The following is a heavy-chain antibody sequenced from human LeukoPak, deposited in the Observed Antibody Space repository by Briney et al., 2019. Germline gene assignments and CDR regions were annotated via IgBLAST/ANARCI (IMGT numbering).Heavy chain of an antibody. J-gene: IGHJ4*02. CDR2: IIPIFGTA. Sequence: SVKVSCKASGCTFSSYAISWVRQAPGQGLEWMGGIIPIFGTANYAQKFQGRGTITADESTSTAYMELSSLRSEDTAVYYCSRGTTIWFGELYFDYWGQGTLVTVSS. D-gene: IGHD3-10*01. CDR3: SRGTTIWFGELYFDY. CDR1: GCTFSSYA. V-gene: IGHV1-69*01.